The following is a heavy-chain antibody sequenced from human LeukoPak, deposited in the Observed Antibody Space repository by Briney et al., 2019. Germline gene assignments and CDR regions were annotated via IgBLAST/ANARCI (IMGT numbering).Heavy chain of an antibody. CDR1: GFTVSSNY. V-gene: IGHV3-53*01. CDR2: IYSGGST. Sequence: GGSLRLSCAASGFTVSSNYMSWVRQAPGKGLEWVSVIYSGGSTYYADSVKGRFTISRDNSKNTLYLQMNSLRAEDTAVYYCARDSRAAAGTGEGYWGQGTLVTVSS. D-gene: IGHD6-13*01. J-gene: IGHJ4*02. CDR3: ARDSRAAAGTGEGY.